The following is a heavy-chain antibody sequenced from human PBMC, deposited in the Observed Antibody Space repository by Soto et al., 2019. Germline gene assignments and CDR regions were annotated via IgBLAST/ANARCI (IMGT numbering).Heavy chain of an antibody. Sequence: QVQLQESGPGLVKPSETLSLTCTVSGGSISSYYWSWFRQPPGKGLEWVGYIYYSGRTHSNPSLTRLVTMSVDTSKHHFSLKVSSVTHADTAVYYCATVDYYDSSGYYSLDYWGQGTLVTVSS. V-gene: IGHV4-59*01. CDR2: IYYSGRT. CDR1: GGSISSYY. D-gene: IGHD3-22*01. CDR3: ATVDYYDSSGYYSLDY. J-gene: IGHJ4*02.